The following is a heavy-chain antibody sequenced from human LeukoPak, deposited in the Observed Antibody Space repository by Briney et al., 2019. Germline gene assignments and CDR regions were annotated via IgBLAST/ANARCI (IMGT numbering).Heavy chain of an antibody. CDR3: ARDPTVGWLQSGSFDY. D-gene: IGHD5-24*01. CDR2: IWYDGSNK. V-gene: IGHV3-33*01. J-gene: IGHJ4*02. Sequence: GGSLRLSCAASGFTFSSYGMHWVRQAPGKGLEWVAVIWYDGSNKYYADSVKGRFTISRDNAKNSLYLQMNSLRAEDTAVYYCARDPTVGWLQSGSFDYWGQGTLVTVSS. CDR1: GFTFSSYG.